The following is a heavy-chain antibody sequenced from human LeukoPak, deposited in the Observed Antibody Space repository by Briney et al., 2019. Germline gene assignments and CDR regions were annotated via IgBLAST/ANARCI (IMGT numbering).Heavy chain of an antibody. CDR1: GFTFSSFC. V-gene: IGHV3-74*01. CDR2: INSDGSST. D-gene: IGHD1-1*01. CDR3: AREGTLYNWFDP. Sequence: GGSLRLSCAASGFTFSSFCMHWVCQAPGKGLVWVSRINSDGSSTSYADSVKGRFTISRDNAKNTLYLQMNSLRAEDTAVYYCAREGTLYNWFDPWGQGTLVTVSS. J-gene: IGHJ5*02.